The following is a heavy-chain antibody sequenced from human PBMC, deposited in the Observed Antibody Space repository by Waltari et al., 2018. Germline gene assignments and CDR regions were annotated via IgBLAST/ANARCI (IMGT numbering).Heavy chain of an antibody. Sequence: QVQLQESGPGLVKPSETLSLTCTVSGGSISSYYWSWIRQPPGKGLEWIGYIYYSGSTNYTPALKSRVTIAVDTSKNQFSLKLSSVTAADTAVYYCARSKQQLPHYWYFDLWGRGTLVTVSS. CDR2: IYYSGST. J-gene: IGHJ2*01. V-gene: IGHV4-59*01. CDR1: GGSISSYY. CDR3: ARSKQQLPHYWYFDL. D-gene: IGHD6-13*01.